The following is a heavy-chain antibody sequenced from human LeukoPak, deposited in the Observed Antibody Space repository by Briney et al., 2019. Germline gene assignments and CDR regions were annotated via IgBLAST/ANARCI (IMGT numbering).Heavy chain of an antibody. CDR1: GYTFSNYA. Sequence: ASVKVSCKASGYTFSNYAINWVRQAPGQGLEWMGWINTNTGNPTYAQAFTGRFVFSLDTSVSTAYLQISSLKAEDTAVYYCARDWPMGQNAFDIWGQGTMVTVSS. CDR3: ARDWPMGQNAFDI. D-gene: IGHD2-8*01. CDR2: INTNTGNP. J-gene: IGHJ3*02. V-gene: IGHV7-4-1*02.